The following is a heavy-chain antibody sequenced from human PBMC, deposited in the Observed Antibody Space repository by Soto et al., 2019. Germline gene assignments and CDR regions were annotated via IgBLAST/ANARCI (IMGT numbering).Heavy chain of an antibody. J-gene: IGHJ4*02. CDR1: GYSFSNYA. Sequence: QVQLVQSGAEVKKPGASVKVSYKASGYSFSNYALHWVRQAPGQRLEWMGWINADNGNTKYSQKFQGRVTFTRDTSASTAYMELSSLKSEDTAVYYCASPSYGSGSYYWGQGTLVTVSS. D-gene: IGHD3-10*01. V-gene: IGHV1-3*01. CDR3: ASPSYGSGSYY. CDR2: INADNGNT.